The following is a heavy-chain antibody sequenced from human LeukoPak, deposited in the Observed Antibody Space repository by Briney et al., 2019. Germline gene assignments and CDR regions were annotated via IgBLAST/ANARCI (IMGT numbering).Heavy chain of an antibody. CDR3: ATPGARSTDDAFDI. CDR2: INAGNGNT. CDR1: GYTFTSYS. J-gene: IGHJ3*02. D-gene: IGHD1-26*01. Sequence: ASVKVSCKASGYTFTSYSVQWVRQAPGQRLEWMGRINAGNGNTKYSHKFQGRVTITRDTSATTAYMELSSLKSDDTAVYYCATPGARSTDDAFDIWGQGTMVTVSS. V-gene: IGHV1-3*01.